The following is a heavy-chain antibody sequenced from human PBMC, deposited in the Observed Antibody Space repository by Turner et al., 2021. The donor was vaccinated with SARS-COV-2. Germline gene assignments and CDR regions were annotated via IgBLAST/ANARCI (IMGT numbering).Heavy chain of an antibody. Sequence: QVQLVESGGGVVQPGRSLRHPCAASGFPFSSYGMHWVRQAPGKGLEWVAVTSYDGSNKYYADSVKGRFTISRDNSKNTLYLQMNSLRAEDTAVYYCAKQQGLYSNPMYYFDYWGQGTLVTVSS. CDR3: AKQQGLYSNPMYYFDY. V-gene: IGHV3-30*18. D-gene: IGHD4-4*01. CDR1: GFPFSSYG. J-gene: IGHJ4*02. CDR2: TSYDGSNK.